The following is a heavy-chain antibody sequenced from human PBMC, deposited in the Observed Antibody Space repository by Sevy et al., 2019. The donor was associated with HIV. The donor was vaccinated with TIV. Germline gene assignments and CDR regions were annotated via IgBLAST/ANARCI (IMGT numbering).Heavy chain of an antibody. Sequence: GGFLRLSCAASGFTFSNAWMNWVRQAPGKGLEWVGRIKSKTDGGTTDYAAPVKGRFIISRDDSKTTLYLQMNSLKTEDTAVYYCNIDITGGTRSFLLDYWGQGTLVTVSS. J-gene: IGHJ4*02. V-gene: IGHV3-15*07. CDR2: IKSKTDGGTT. CDR3: NIDITGGTRSFLLDY. D-gene: IGHD2-2*01. CDR1: GFTFSNAW.